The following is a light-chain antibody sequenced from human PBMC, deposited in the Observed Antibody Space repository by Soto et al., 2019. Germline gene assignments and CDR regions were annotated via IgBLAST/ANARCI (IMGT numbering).Light chain of an antibody. CDR1: SSDVDGYNY. V-gene: IGLV2-14*01. CDR2: EVS. Sequence: QSALTQPASVSGSPGQSITISCTGTSSDVDGYNYVSWYQQHPGKAPKLMIYEVSDRPSGVSNRFSGSKSGNTASLTISGLQAEDEADYYCNSYTSSSTYIFGTGTKAIVL. J-gene: IGLJ1*01. CDR3: NSYTSSSTYI.